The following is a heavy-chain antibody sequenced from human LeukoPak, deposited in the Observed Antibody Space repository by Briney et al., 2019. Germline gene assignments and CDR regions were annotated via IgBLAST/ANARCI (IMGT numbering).Heavy chain of an antibody. D-gene: IGHD3-10*01. CDR2: INPSGGST. CDR3: ARVSYYGSGGSRSFDY. V-gene: IGHV1-46*01. CDR1: GYTFTSYY. Sequence: ASVEVSCTASGYTFTSYYMHWVRQAPGQGLEWMGIINPSGGSTSYAQKFQGRVTMTRDTSTSTVYMELSSLRSEDTAVYYCARVSYYGSGGSRSFDYWGQGTLVTVSS. J-gene: IGHJ4*02.